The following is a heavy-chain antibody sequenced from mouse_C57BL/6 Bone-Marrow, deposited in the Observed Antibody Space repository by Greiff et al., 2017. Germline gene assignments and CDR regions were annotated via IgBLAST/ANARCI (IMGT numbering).Heavy chain of an antibody. Sequence: VQLQQSGAELARPGASVKLSCKASGYTFTSYGISWVKQRTGQGLEWIGEIYPRSGNTYYNEKFKGKATLTADKSSSTAYMELRSLTSEDSAVYCCARWVITTVGAPYYFDYWGQGTTLTVSS. CDR3: ARWVITTVGAPYYFDY. J-gene: IGHJ2*01. CDR2: IYPRSGNT. CDR1: GYTFTSYG. V-gene: IGHV1-81*01. D-gene: IGHD1-1*01.